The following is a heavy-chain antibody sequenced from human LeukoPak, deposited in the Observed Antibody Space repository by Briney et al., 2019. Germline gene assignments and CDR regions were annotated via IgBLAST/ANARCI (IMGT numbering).Heavy chain of an antibody. Sequence: ASVKVSCKASGYTFTSYAMNWVRQAPGQGLEWMGWISAYNGNTNYAQKLQGRVTMTTDTSTSTAYMELRSLRSDDTAVYYCAREQYSSGWYDAFDIWGQGTMVTVSS. D-gene: IGHD6-19*01. CDR1: GYTFTSYA. CDR3: AREQYSSGWYDAFDI. J-gene: IGHJ3*02. V-gene: IGHV1-18*01. CDR2: ISAYNGNT.